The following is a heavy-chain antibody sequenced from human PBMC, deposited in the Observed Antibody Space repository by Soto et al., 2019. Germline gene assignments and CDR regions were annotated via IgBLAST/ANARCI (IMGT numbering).Heavy chain of an antibody. J-gene: IGHJ6*02. V-gene: IGHV3-48*03. CDR3: ARENGMGV. CDR1: GFTFSSYE. Sequence: GGSLRLSCAASGFTFSSYEMNWVRQAPGKGLEWVTYISSSGSTKYYADSVKGRFTISRDNAKNSLYLQMNSLRAENTAVYYCARENGMGVWGQGTTVTVSS. CDR2: ISSSGSTK.